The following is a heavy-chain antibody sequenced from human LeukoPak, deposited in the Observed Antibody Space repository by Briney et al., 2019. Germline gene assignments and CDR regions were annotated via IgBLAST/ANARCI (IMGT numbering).Heavy chain of an antibody. Sequence: ASVKVSCKASGYTFTSYGISWVRQAPGQGLEWMGRIIPVFGVSNFAQKFQGRVTITADKSTNTAHMELSRLESGDTAVYYRTREGVYAPDPSSYHRDAFDMWGQGTVVIVSS. V-gene: IGHV1-69*04. D-gene: IGHD3-16*02. CDR2: IIPVFGVS. CDR1: GYTFTSYG. CDR3: TREGVYAPDPSSYHRDAFDM. J-gene: IGHJ3*02.